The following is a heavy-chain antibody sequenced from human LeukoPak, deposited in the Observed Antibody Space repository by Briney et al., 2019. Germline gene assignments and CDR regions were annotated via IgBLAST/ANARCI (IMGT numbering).Heavy chain of an antibody. Sequence: SETLSLTCTVSGGSISSYYWSWIRQPAGKGLEWIGRIYFTGSTNYNPSLKSRVTISVDTSKNQFSLKLSSVTAADTAVYYCARGSVAGEWDWFDPWGQGTLVTVSS. D-gene: IGHD6-19*01. J-gene: IGHJ5*02. CDR1: GGSISSYY. CDR3: ARGSVAGEWDWFDP. V-gene: IGHV4-4*07. CDR2: IYFTGST.